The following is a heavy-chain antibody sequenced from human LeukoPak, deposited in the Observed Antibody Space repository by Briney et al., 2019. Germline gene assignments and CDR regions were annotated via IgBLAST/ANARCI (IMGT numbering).Heavy chain of an antibody. V-gene: IGHV1-2*02. CDR3: ARVRAAAVGFDP. J-gene: IGHJ5*02. D-gene: IGHD6-13*01. CDR2: INPNSGDT. Sequence: ASVKVSCKTSEYTFTGYYMHWVRQAPGQGLEWMGWINPNSGDTNYAQKFQGRVTMTRDTSISTAYMELSRLRSDDTAVYYCARVRAAAVGFDPWGQGTLVTVSS. CDR1: EYTFTGYY.